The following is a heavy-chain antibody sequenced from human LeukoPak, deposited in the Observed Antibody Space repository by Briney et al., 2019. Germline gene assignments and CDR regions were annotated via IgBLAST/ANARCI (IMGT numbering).Heavy chain of an antibody. J-gene: IGHJ4*02. Sequence: GASVKVSCKASGGTFSSYAISWVRQAPGQGLEWMGGIIPIFGTANYAQKFQGRVTITTDESTSTAYMELSRLRSDDTAVYYCARGRPHHSSTSCYDYWGQGTLVTVSS. V-gene: IGHV1-69*05. CDR1: GGTFSSYA. CDR3: ARGRPHHSSTSCYDY. D-gene: IGHD2-2*01. CDR2: IIPIFGTA.